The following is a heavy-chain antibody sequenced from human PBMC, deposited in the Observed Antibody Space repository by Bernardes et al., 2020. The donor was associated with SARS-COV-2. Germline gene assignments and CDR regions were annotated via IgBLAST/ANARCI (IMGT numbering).Heavy chain of an antibody. CDR3: VRRFCAVSSSCGNFYGMGV. CDR1: GFTFHTSG. J-gene: IGHJ6*02. D-gene: IGHD2-15*01. V-gene: IGHV3-33*01. CDR2: LWYDGRSQ. Sequence: SLLLSCEASGFTFHTSGMHWVRRAPGPGLAWVAVLWYDGRSQYYADSVKGRFTISRDNSKNTLYLQMNSLRVEDTAVYYCVRRFCAVSSSCGNFYGMGVWGQGTTVTVSS.